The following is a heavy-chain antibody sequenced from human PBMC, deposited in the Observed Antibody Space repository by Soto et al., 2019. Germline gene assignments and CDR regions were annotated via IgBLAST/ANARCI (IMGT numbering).Heavy chain of an antibody. V-gene: IGHV5-51*01. Sequence: PGESLKISCKGSGYSFTSYWIGWVRQMPGKGLEWMGIIYPGDSDTRYSPSFQGQVTISADKSISTAYLQWSSLKASDTAMYYCARRTNGGATTGITRVGVSYGVAVWGNGTRVTLS. D-gene: IGHD1-26*01. CDR2: IYPGDSDT. CDR1: GYSFTSYW. J-gene: IGHJ6*04. CDR3: ARRTNGGATTGITRVGVSYGVAV.